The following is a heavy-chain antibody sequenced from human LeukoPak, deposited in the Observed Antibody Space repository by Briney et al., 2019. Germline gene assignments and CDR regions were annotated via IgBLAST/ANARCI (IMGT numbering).Heavy chain of an antibody. CDR1: GFTFSSYA. V-gene: IGHV3-7*01. CDR3: ARDKWFREPPFDY. J-gene: IGHJ4*02. CDR2: IKQDGSEK. D-gene: IGHD3-10*01. Sequence: GGSLRLSCAASGFTFSSYAMSWVRQAPGKGLEWVANIKQDGSEKYYVDSVKGRFTISRDNAKNSLYLQMNSLRAEDTAVYYCARDKWFREPPFDYWGQGTLVTVSS.